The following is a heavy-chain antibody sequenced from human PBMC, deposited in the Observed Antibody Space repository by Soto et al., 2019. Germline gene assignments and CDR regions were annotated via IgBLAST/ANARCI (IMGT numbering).Heavy chain of an antibody. Sequence: GGSLRLSCAASGFTFSDYYMSWIRQAPGKGLEWVSYISSSGSTIYYADSVKGRFTISRDNAKNSLYLQMNSLRAEDTAVYYCASLKSVAGSFYYYYYYMDVWGKGTTVTVSS. CDR3: ASLKSVAGSFYYYYYYMDV. CDR1: GFTFSDYY. V-gene: IGHV3-11*01. D-gene: IGHD6-19*01. CDR2: ISSSGSTI. J-gene: IGHJ6*03.